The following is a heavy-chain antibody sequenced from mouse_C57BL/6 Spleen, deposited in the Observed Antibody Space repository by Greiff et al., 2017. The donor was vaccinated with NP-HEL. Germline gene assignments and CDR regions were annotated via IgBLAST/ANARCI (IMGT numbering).Heavy chain of an antibody. J-gene: IGHJ4*01. CDR3: TRRTNYYAMDY. V-gene: IGHV1-15*01. CDR2: IDPETGGT. Sequence: VQLQQFGAELVRPGASVTLSCKASGYTFTDYEMHWVKQTPVHGLEWIGAIDPETGGTAYNQKFKGKAILTADKSSSTAYMELRSLTSEDSAVYYCTRRTNYYAMDYWGQGTSVTVST. CDR1: GYTFTDYE.